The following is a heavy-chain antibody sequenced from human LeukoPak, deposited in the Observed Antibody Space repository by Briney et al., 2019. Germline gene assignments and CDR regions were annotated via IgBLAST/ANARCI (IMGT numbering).Heavy chain of an antibody. Sequence: GGSLRLSCAASGFTFSSYDMHWVRQATGKGLEWVSAIGTAGDTYYPGSVKGRFTISRENAKNSLYLQMNSLRAGDTAVYYCARVRKYSGYYSWYFDLWGRGTLVTVSS. CDR2: IGTAGDT. J-gene: IGHJ2*01. V-gene: IGHV3-13*01. CDR1: GFTFSSYD. CDR3: ARVRKYSGYYSWYFDL. D-gene: IGHD5-12*01.